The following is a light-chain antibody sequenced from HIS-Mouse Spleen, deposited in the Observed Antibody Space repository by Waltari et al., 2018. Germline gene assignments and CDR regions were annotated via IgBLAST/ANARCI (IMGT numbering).Light chain of an antibody. CDR1: QSVSSY. CDR2: DAS. CDR3: QQRSNWPPLT. J-gene: IGKJ4*01. Sequence: EIVLTQSPATLSLSPGERATLPCRASQSVSSYLAWYQQKPGQAPRLLIYDASNRATGIPARFSGSRSGTDFTLTISSLEPEDFAVYYCQQRSNWPPLTFGGGTKVEIK. V-gene: IGKV3-11*01.